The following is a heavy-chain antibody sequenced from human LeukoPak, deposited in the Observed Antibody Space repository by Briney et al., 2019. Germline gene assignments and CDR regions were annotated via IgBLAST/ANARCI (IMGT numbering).Heavy chain of an antibody. CDR2: IHYDGSKK. V-gene: IGHV3-30*02. Sequence: GGSLRLSCAASGFPFTSYAMHWVRQAPGKGLEWVALIHYDGSKKYYADSVRGRFTISRDNSKNTLFLQMNSLTTEDTAVYYCAKDTGYTSGRLDYWGQGNLVTVSS. CDR3: AKDTGYTSGRLDY. D-gene: IGHD6-19*01. J-gene: IGHJ4*02. CDR1: GFPFTSYA.